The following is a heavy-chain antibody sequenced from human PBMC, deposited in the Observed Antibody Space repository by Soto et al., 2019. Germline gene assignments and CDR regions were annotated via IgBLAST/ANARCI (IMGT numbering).Heavy chain of an antibody. CDR2: IYNDGTYS. D-gene: IGHD3-10*01. V-gene: IGHV3-74*01. Sequence: GGSLRLSCAASGFTVSSNYMSWVRQSPGKGLVWISRIYNDGTYSDYADSVRGRFTISRDNVNDTLYLQMNNLRAEDSGLYYCTRGPRPISTGTGAYWGQGTQVTVSS. CDR1: GFTVSSNY. J-gene: IGHJ4*02. CDR3: TRGPRPISTGTGAY.